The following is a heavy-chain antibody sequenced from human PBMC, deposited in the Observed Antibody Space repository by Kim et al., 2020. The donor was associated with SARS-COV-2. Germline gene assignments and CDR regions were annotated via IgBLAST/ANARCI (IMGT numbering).Heavy chain of an antibody. V-gene: IGHV3-72*01. Sequence: ASVEGRYSISRDDSKNSLYLQMNSLKTENTAVYYCARRGVGDFCYYGMDVWGQGTTVTVSS. J-gene: IGHJ6*02. D-gene: IGHD2-8*01. CDR3: ARRGVGDFCYYGMDV.